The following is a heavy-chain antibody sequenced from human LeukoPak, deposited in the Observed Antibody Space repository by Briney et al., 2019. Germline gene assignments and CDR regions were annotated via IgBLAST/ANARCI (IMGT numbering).Heavy chain of an antibody. CDR2: INHSGST. J-gene: IGHJ5*02. V-gene: IGHV4-34*01. CDR3: ARGEVPAAIPSPQNQYNWFDP. CDR1: GGSFSGYY. Sequence: SETLSLTCAVHGGSFSGYYWSWIRQPPGKGLEWIGEINHSGSTNYNPSLKSRVTISVDTSKNQFSLKLSSVTAADTAVYYCARGEVPAAIPSPQNQYNWFDPWGQGTLVTVSS. D-gene: IGHD2-2*01.